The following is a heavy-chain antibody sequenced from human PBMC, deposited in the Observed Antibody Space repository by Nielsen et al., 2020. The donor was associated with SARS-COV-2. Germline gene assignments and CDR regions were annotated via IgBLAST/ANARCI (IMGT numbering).Heavy chain of an antibody. V-gene: IGHV3-15*01. Sequence: GESLKISCAASGFTFSNAWMRWVRQAPGKGLEWVGRIKSKTDGGTTDYAAPVKGRFTISRDDSKNTLYLQMNSLKTEDTAVYYCTTVYYGGNYYYYYSMDVWGQGTTVTVSS. CDR2: IKSKTDGGTT. CDR1: GFTFSNAW. J-gene: IGHJ6*02. D-gene: IGHD4-23*01. CDR3: TTVYYGGNYYYYYSMDV.